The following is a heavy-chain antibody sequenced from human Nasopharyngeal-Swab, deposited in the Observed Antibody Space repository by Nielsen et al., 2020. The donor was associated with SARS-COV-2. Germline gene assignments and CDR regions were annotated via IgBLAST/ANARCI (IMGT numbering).Heavy chain of an antibody. D-gene: IGHD5-12*01. Sequence: GESLKISCAASGFTFSNHAMHWVRPAPGKGLEWVGMPLFDGSDAHYADFVKGRFIISRDNSKNTLYLPMNSLRDEDTAVYYCTRDGGYRAAYYGYLDLWGRGTLLTVSS. V-gene: IGHV3-30-3*01. CDR2: PLFDGSDA. CDR1: GFTFSNHA. J-gene: IGHJ2*01. CDR3: TRDGGYRAAYYGYLDL.